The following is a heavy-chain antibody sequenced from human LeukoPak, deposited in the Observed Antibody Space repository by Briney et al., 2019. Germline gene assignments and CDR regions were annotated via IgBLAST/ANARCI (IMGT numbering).Heavy chain of an antibody. D-gene: IGHD3-22*01. Sequence: PSETLSLTCTVSGDSISSFHWSWIRQPAGKGLEWIGRISSSGSTNYNPSLKSRVTISVDTSKNQFSLKLSSVTAADTAVYFCARGPYSYDSSGAFDIWGQGTMVTVSS. CDR2: ISSSGST. CDR1: GDSISSFH. J-gene: IGHJ3*02. V-gene: IGHV4-4*07. CDR3: ARGPYSYDSSGAFDI.